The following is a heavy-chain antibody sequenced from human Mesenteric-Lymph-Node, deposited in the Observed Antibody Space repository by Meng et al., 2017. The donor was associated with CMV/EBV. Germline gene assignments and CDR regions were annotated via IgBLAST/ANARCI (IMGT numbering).Heavy chain of an antibody. CDR1: GGTFSSYT. CDR3: AGGIAAAGSRWFDP. V-gene: IGHV1-69*02. D-gene: IGHD6-13*01. Sequence: QVQLVQSGAEVKKPGSSVKVSCKASGGTFSSYTISWVRQAPGQGLEWMRRIIPILGIANYAQKFQGRVTITADKSTSTAYMELSSLRSEDTAVYYCAGGIAAAGSRWFDPWGQGTLVTVSS. CDR2: IIPILGIA. J-gene: IGHJ5*02.